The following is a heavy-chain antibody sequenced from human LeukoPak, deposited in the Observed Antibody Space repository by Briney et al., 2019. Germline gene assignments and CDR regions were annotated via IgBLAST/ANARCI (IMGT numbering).Heavy chain of an antibody. CDR1: GGTFSSYA. V-gene: IGHV1-69*04. CDR3: ARVEDSSGWYYFDY. Sequence: GASVKVSCKASGGTFSSYAISWVRQAPGQGLEWMGRIIPIFGIANYAQKFQGRVTITADKSTSTAYMELSSLRSEDTAVYYCARVEDSSGWYYFDYWGQGTLVTVSS. J-gene: IGHJ4*02. CDR2: IIPIFGIA. D-gene: IGHD6-19*01.